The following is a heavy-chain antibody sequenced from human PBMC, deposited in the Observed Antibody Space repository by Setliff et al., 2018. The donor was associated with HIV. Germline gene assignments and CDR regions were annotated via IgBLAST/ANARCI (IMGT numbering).Heavy chain of an antibody. Sequence: ASVKVSCKASGYTFTGYYMHWVRQAPGQGLEWMGWINPNSGGTTYAQKFQGRVTITRETSISTSYMELSRLRSDDTAVYYGASDHCSSSGCYEYSYYGMDVWGQGTTVTVSS. J-gene: IGHJ6*02. CDR2: INPNSGGT. V-gene: IGHV1-2*02. CDR3: ASDHCSSSGCYEYSYYGMDV. CDR1: GYTFTGYY. D-gene: IGHD2-2*01.